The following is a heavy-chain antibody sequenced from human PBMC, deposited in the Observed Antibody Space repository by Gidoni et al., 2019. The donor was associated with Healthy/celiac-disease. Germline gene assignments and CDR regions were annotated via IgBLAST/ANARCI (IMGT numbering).Heavy chain of an antibody. Sequence: EVQLVESGGGLVKPGGSLRLSCAASGFTFSSYSMNWVRQAPGKGLGWVSSISSSSSYIYYADSVKGRFTISRDNAKNSLYLQMNSLRAEDTAVYDCARDRGGDWYFDLWGRGTLVTVSS. CDR3: ARDRGGDWYFDL. J-gene: IGHJ2*01. V-gene: IGHV3-21*01. D-gene: IGHD2-21*01. CDR1: GFTFSSYS. CDR2: ISSSSSYI.